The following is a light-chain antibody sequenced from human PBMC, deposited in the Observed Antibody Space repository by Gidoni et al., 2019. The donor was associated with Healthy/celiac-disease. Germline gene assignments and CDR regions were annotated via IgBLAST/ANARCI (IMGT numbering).Light chain of an antibody. Sequence: EMVLTQSPGTLSLSPGERATLSCRASQSVSSSYLAWYQQKPGQAPRPLIYGASSRATGIPDRFSGSGSGTDFTLTISSLEPEDFAVYDCQQYGSSPMVTFGPGTKVEIK. CDR2: GAS. V-gene: IGKV3-20*01. J-gene: IGKJ3*01. CDR1: QSVSSSY. CDR3: QQYGSSPMVT.